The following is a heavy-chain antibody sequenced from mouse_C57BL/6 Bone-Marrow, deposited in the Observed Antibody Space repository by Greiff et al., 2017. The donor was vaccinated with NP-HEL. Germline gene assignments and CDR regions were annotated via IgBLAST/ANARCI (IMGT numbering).Heavy chain of an antibody. CDR1: GYAFSSSW. Sequence: QVQLQQSGPELVKPGASVKISCKASGYAFSSSWMHWVKQRPGTGLEWIGRLYPGDGDTNYNGKFKGKATLTADKSSSTAYMQLSSLTSEDSAVYFCASCIAYWGQGTLVTVSA. CDR3: ASCIAY. V-gene: IGHV1-82*01. CDR2: LYPGDGDT. J-gene: IGHJ3*01.